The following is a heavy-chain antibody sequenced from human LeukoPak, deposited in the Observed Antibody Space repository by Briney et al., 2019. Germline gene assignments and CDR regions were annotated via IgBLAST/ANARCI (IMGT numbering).Heavy chain of an antibody. D-gene: IGHD6-19*01. V-gene: IGHV4-59*01. CDR3: ARIAVASGFDP. CDR1: GGSISSYY. CDR2: IYYSGST. Sequence: SETLSLTCNVSGGSISSYYWSWIRQPPGKGLEWIGYIYYSGSTNYNPSLKSRVTISVDTSKNQFSLKLSSVTAADTAVYYCARIAVASGFDPWGQGTLDTVSS. J-gene: IGHJ5*02.